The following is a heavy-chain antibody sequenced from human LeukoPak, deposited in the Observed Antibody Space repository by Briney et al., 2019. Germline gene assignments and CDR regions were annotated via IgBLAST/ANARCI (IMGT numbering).Heavy chain of an antibody. D-gene: IGHD3-22*01. Sequence: SETLSLTCAVYGGSFSGYYWSWIRQPPGKGLEWIGEINHSGSTYYNPSLKSRVTISVDSSKNQFSLKLTSVTAADTAVYYCATLGEYYDSSGYYYNWGQGTLVTVSS. CDR3: ATLGEYYDSSGYYYN. CDR2: INHSGST. J-gene: IGHJ4*02. V-gene: IGHV4-34*01. CDR1: GGSFSGYY.